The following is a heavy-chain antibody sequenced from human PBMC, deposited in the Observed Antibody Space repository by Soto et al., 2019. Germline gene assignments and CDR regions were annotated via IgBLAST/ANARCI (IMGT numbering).Heavy chain of an antibody. V-gene: IGHV3-53*01. J-gene: IGHJ4*02. Sequence: GGSLRLSCAASGFTVSSNHMSWVRQAPGKGLEWVSAIYSGGSTYYADSVEGRFTISRDNSKHTLYLQMNSLRAEDTDVHSCEKAGKNYSSSPVDYWRQGTLVIVSS. CDR3: EKAGKNYSSSPVDY. D-gene: IGHD6-6*01. CDR2: IYSGGST. CDR1: GFTVSSNH.